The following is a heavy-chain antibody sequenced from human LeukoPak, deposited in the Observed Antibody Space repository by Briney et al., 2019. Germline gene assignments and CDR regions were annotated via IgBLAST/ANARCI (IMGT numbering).Heavy chain of an antibody. CDR3: ARGQTYYYDSSGSNWFDP. CDR1: GGTFSGYY. J-gene: IGHJ5*02. Sequence: SETLSLTCAVYGGTFSGYYWSWIRQPPGKGLEWIGEINHSGSTNYNPSLKSRVTISVDTSNNQFSLNLSSVTAADTAVYYCARGQTYYYDSSGSNWFDPWGQGTLVTVSS. D-gene: IGHD3-22*01. V-gene: IGHV4-34*01. CDR2: INHSGST.